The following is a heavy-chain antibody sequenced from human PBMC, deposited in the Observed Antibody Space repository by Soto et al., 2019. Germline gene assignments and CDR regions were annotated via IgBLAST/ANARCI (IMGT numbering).Heavy chain of an antibody. CDR1: GGSITSGGYF. V-gene: IGHV4-30-2*01. D-gene: IGHD4-4*01. Sequence: TLSLTCSVSGGSITSGGYFWSWIRQPPGKGLEWIGYIYHSGSTYYNPSLKSRVTISVDRSKNQYSLKLSSVTAADTAVYYCARVGAVTTYFDYWGQGTLVTVSS. J-gene: IGHJ4*02. CDR2: IYHSGST. CDR3: ARVGAVTTYFDY.